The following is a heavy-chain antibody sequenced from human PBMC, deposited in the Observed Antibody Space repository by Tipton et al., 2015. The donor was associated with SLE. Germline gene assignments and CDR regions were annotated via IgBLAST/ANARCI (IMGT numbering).Heavy chain of an antibody. CDR1: GGSFSGYY. V-gene: IGHV4-34*01. D-gene: IGHD2-2*01. J-gene: IGHJ4*02. Sequence: TLSLTCAVYGGSFSGYYWSWIRQPPGKGLEWIGEINHRGGTNYNPSLKSRVTISVDTSKNQFSLKLSSVTAADTAVYYCAREVGNLDYWGQGTLVTVSS. CDR3: AREVGNLDY. CDR2: INHRGGT.